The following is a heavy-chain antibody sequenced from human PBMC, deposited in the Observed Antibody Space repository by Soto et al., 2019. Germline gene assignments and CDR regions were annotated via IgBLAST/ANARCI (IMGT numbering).Heavy chain of an antibody. CDR1: GGSFSGYY. D-gene: IGHD4-17*01. J-gene: IGHJ4*02. CDR3: ARRFPAGYGDYDY. V-gene: IGHV4-34*01. CDR2: INHSGST. Sequence: KPSETLSLTCAVYGGSFSGYYWSWVRQPPGKGLEWIGEINHSGSTNYNPSLKSRVTISVDTSKNQFSLKLSSVTAADTAVYYCARRFPAGYGDYDYWGQGTLVTVSS.